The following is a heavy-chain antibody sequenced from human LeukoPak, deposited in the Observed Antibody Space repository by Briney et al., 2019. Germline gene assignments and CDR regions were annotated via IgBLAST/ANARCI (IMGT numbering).Heavy chain of an antibody. CDR2: IYYTGST. V-gene: IGHV4-59*11. CDR3: ASTYYYGSGTMDV. D-gene: IGHD3-10*01. CDR1: VGSINSHY. Sequence: SETLSLTCTISVGSINSHYWSWIRQPPGKGLEWIGYIYYTGSTNYNPSLKSRVTISVDTSKNQFSLKLSSVTAADTAVYYCASTYYYGSGTMDVGGQGTTVTVSS. J-gene: IGHJ6*02.